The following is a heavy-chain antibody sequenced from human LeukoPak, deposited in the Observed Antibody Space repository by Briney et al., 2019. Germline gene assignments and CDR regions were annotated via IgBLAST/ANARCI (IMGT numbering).Heavy chain of an antibody. V-gene: IGHV4-34*01. CDR1: GVPFSNYY. Sequence: PSETLSLTCGVSGVPFSNYYWSWVRQSPTQGLEWIGEINHSGYTNYNPSLKSRVTMSIDTSKNQFSLKLTSVTAADTAMYYCARDQYTTAWYLGYWGQGTLVTVSS. CDR2: INHSGYT. J-gene: IGHJ4*02. D-gene: IGHD6-13*01. CDR3: ARDQYTTAWYLGY.